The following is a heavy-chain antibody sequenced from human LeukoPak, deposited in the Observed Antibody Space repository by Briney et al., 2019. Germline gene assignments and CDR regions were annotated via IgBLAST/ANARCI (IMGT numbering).Heavy chain of an antibody. V-gene: IGHV4-59*01. Sequence: PSETLSFTCTVSGGSISSYYWSWIRQPPGKGLEWIGYIYYSGSTNYNPSLKSRVTISVDTSKNQFSLKLSSVTAADTAVYYCARGAPDTTSPWVSEFDPWGQGTLVTVSS. CDR2: IYYSGST. CDR3: ARGAPDTTSPWVSEFDP. J-gene: IGHJ5*02. CDR1: GGSISSYY. D-gene: IGHD1-1*01.